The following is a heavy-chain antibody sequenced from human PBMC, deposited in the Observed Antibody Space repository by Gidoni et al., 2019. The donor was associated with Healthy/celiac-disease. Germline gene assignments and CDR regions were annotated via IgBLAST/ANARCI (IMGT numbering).Heavy chain of an antibody. CDR3: ARDGEGYYYDSSGYYGHPDAFDI. J-gene: IGHJ3*02. Sequence: EVQLVESGGGLVKPGGSLRLSCAASGFTFSSYSMNWVRQAPGKGLEWVSSISSSSSYIYYADSVKGRFTISRDNAKNSLYLQMNSLRAEDTAVYYCARDGEGYYYDSSGYYGHPDAFDIWGQGTMVTVSS. D-gene: IGHD3-22*01. CDR1: GFTFSSYS. V-gene: IGHV3-21*01. CDR2: ISSSSSYI.